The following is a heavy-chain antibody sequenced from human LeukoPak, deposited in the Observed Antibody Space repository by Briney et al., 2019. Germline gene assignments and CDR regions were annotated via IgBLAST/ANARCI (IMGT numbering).Heavy chain of an antibody. CDR2: ISAYNGNT. D-gene: IGHD5-18*01. CDR1: GYTFTSYG. Sequence: ASVKVSCKASGYTFTSYGISWVRQAPGQGLECMGWISAYNGNTNYAQKLQGRVTMTTDTSTSTAYMELRSLRSDDTAVYYCAREKPYSYGYQHFDYWGQGTLVTVSS. V-gene: IGHV1-18*01. CDR3: AREKPYSYGYQHFDY. J-gene: IGHJ4*02.